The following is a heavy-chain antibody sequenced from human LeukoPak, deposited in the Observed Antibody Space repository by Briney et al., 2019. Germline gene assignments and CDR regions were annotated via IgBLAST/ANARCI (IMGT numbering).Heavy chain of an antibody. Sequence: GASVKVSRKASVYTFTSYYMHWVRQAPGQGLEWMGIINPSGGSTSYTQKFQGRVTMTRDTSTSTVYRELSSLRSEDTAVYYCAGAYDSSGYHAFDIWGQGKMVTVSS. CDR2: INPSGGST. J-gene: IGHJ3*02. CDR1: VYTFTSYY. V-gene: IGHV1-46*01. CDR3: AGAYDSSGYHAFDI. D-gene: IGHD3-22*01.